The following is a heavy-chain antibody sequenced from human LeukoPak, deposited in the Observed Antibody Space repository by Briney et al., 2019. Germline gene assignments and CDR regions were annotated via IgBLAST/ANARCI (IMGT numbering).Heavy chain of an antibody. V-gene: IGHV4-39*01. CDR2: IYYSGST. D-gene: IGHD1-26*01. CDR3: ARHRAVSVVGNFYFDY. CDR1: VDSISSRRYY. Sequence: PSETLFLTCTVPVDSISSRRYYWGWIRQPPGNGLEWLGRIYYSGSTYYNPTFKSRVTISVDTSKNQFSLKLSSVTAADTAVYYCARHRAVSVVGNFYFDYWGQGTLVTVSS. J-gene: IGHJ4*02.